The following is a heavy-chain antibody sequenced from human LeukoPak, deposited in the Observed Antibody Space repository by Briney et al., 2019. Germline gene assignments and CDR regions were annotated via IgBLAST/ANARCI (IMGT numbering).Heavy chain of an antibody. CDR1: GFTFSSYA. J-gene: IGHJ6*02. V-gene: IGHV3-30-3*01. CDR3: ARDIMGDGYILYGMDV. CDR2: ISYDGSNK. D-gene: IGHD5-24*01. Sequence: PGGSLRLSCAASGFTFSSYAMHWVRQAPGKGLEWVAVISYDGSNKYYADSVKGRFTISRDNSKNTLYLQMNSLRAEDTAVYYCARDIMGDGYILYGMDVWGQGTTVTVSS.